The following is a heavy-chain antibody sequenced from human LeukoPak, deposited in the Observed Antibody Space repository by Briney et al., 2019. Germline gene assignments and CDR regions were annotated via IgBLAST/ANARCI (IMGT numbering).Heavy chain of an antibody. D-gene: IGHD1-1*01. Sequence: GGSLKLSCAASGFTFSGSAMHWVRQASGKGLEWVGRIRSKANSYATAYAASAKGRFTISRDDSKNTAYLQMNSLKTEDTAVYYCTRLSAVAAATGTAYYYYMDVWGKGTAVTVSS. J-gene: IGHJ6*03. CDR1: GFTFSGSA. CDR2: IRSKANSYAT. V-gene: IGHV3-73*01. CDR3: TRLSAVAAATGTAYYYYMDV.